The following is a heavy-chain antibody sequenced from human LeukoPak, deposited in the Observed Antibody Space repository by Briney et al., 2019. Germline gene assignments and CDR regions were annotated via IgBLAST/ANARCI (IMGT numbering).Heavy chain of an antibody. CDR1: GYSFTSYW. V-gene: IGHV5-51*01. J-gene: IGHJ4*02. D-gene: IGHD3-9*01. CDR2: IYPGDSDT. CDR3: ARHTRYFDWLEGSHYFDY. Sequence: GESLKISCKGSGYSFTSYWIGWVRQMPGKGLEWMGIIYPGDSDTRYSPSFQGQVTISADKSISTAYLQWSSLKASDTAMYYCARHTRYFDWLEGSHYFDYWGQGTLVTVSS.